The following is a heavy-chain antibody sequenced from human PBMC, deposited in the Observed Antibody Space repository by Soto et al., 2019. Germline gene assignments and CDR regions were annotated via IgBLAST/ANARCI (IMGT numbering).Heavy chain of an antibody. CDR2: ISYDGSNK. Sequence: QVQLVESGGGVVQPGRSLRLSCAASGFTFSSYGMHWVRQAPGKGLEWVAVISYDGSNKYYADSVKGRFTISGDNSKNTLYLQMNSLRAEDTAVYYCAKDKGTGHYYYGMDVWGQGTTVTVSS. D-gene: IGHD1-1*01. V-gene: IGHV3-30*18. CDR3: AKDKGTGHYYYGMDV. J-gene: IGHJ6*02. CDR1: GFTFSSYG.